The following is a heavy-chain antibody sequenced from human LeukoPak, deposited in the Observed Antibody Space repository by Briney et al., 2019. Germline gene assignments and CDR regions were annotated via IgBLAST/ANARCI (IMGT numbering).Heavy chain of an antibody. CDR2: ISAYNGNT. CDR1: GYTFTSYG. D-gene: IGHD6-13*01. Sequence: ASVKVSCKASGYTFTSYGISWVRQAPGQGLEWMGWISAYNGNTNYAQKLQGRVTMTTDTSTNTAYMELWSLRSDDTAVYYCARDYQLVPLGYWGQGTLVTVSS. CDR3: ARDYQLVPLGY. V-gene: IGHV1-18*01. J-gene: IGHJ4*02.